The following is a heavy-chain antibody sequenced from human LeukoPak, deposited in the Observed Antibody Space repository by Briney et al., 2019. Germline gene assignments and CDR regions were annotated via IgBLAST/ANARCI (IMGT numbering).Heavy chain of an antibody. V-gene: IGHV4-38-2*02. D-gene: IGHD1-26*01. CDR2: IYHSGST. CDR1: GYSISSGFY. CDR3: ARAVGITTALFDY. Sequence: SETLSLTCTVSGYSISSGFYWGWIRQPPGKGLEWIGSIYHSGSTYYNPALKSRVTISVDTSKNQFSLKLSSVTAADTAVYYCARAVGITTALFDYWGRGTLVTVSS. J-gene: IGHJ4*02.